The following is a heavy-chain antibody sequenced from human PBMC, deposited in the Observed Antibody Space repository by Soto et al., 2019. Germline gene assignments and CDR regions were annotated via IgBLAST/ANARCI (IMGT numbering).Heavy chain of an antibody. CDR3: ASRPSGSGFDP. V-gene: IGHV4-4*02. CDR2: IYHSGST. D-gene: IGHD1-26*01. Sequence: PSETLSLTCAVSGGSISSSNWWSWVRQPPGKGLEWIGEIYHSGSTNYNPSLKSRVTIPVDKSKNQFSLKLSSVTAADTAVYYCASRPSGSGFDPWGQGTLVTVSS. J-gene: IGHJ5*02. CDR1: GGSISSSNW.